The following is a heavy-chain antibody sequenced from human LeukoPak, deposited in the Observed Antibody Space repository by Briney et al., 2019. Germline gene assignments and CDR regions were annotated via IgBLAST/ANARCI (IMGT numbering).Heavy chain of an antibody. J-gene: IGHJ5*02. D-gene: IGHD6-13*01. CDR3: ARGSSWYRPNWFDP. CDR2: ISSSGSTI. Sequence: PGESLRLSCAASGFTFSSYEMNWVRQAPGKGLEWVSYISSSGSTIYYADSVKGRFTISRDNAKNSLYLQMNSLRAEDTAVYYCARGSSWYRPNWFDPWGQGTLVTVSS. CDR1: GFTFSSYE. V-gene: IGHV3-48*03.